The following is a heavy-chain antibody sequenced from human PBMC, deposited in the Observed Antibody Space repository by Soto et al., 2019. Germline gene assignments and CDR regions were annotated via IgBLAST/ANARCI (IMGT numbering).Heavy chain of an antibody. CDR3: ARAPFFQYYGSGSPHFDY. CDR1: GCSISSHY. V-gene: IGHV4-59*11. D-gene: IGHD3-10*01. J-gene: IGHJ4*02. CDR2: IYYSGST. Sequence: LETLSLTCTFCGCSISSHYWSWIQQSPWKGLELIGYIYYSGSTNYNPSLKSRVTISVDTSKNQFSLKLSSVTAADTAVYYCARAPFFQYYGSGSPHFDYWGQGTLVTVS.